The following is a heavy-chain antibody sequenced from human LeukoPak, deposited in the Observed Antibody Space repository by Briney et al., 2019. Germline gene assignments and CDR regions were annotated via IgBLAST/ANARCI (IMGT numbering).Heavy chain of an antibody. J-gene: IGHJ5*02. D-gene: IGHD2-2*01. CDR2: INPNSGGT. V-gene: IGHV1-2*06. CDR1: GYTFTAYY. Sequence: GASVKVSCKASGYTFTAYYIHWVRQAPGHGLEWMGRINPNSGGTNYAQKFQGRVTITRDTSISAAYMELSGLRSDDTAIYYCARDPCSSTSCYEAFDPWGQGALVTVSS. CDR3: ARDPCSSTSCYEAFDP.